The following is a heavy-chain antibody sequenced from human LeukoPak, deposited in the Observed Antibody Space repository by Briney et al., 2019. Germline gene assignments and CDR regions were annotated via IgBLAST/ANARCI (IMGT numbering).Heavy chain of an antibody. J-gene: IGHJ1*01. Sequence: SETLSLICNVSGYSVSSCDWSWIRQSPGKGLEWIGFIQDTGITDYNPSLKSRLLLSLDSSKNQFSLNLRSVTAADTAVYYCAGRGHRYSRDWGQGILVTISS. CDR1: GYSVSSCD. CDR2: IQDTGIT. CDR3: AGRGHRYSRD. D-gene: IGHD2-15*01. V-gene: IGHV4-4*09.